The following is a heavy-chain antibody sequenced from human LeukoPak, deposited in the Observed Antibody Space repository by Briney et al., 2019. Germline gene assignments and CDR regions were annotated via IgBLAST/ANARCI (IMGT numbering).Heavy chain of an antibody. Sequence: PSETLSLTCTVSGGSISTISYCWGWIRQPPGTGLEWIGSIFYSGSTYYNPSLKSRVTISVDTSKNQFSLKLSSVTAADTAVYYCARLMVGGRVQYYYGMDVWGQGTTVTVSS. D-gene: IGHD2-8*01. CDR2: IFYSGST. V-gene: IGHV4-39*01. CDR3: ARLMVGGRVQYYYGMDV. CDR1: GGSISTISYC. J-gene: IGHJ6*02.